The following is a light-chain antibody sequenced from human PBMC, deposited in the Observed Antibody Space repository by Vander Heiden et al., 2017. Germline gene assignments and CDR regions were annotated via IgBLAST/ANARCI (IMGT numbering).Light chain of an antibody. CDR1: HSVLYSSNNKNY. CDR3: QQYDSTPGT. V-gene: IGKV4-1*01. Sequence: DIVMTQSTDSLAVSLGERATINCKYSHSVLYSSNNKNYLAWYQQKPGQPPKLLIYWASTRESGVPDRFSGSGSGTDFTLTISSLQAEDVAVYYCQQYDSTPGTFGQGTRVEMK. J-gene: IGKJ1*01. CDR2: WAS.